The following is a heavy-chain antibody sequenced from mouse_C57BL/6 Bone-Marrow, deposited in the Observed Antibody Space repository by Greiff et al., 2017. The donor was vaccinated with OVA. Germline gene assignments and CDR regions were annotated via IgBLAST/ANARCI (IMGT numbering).Heavy chain of an antibody. D-gene: IGHD1-1*01. V-gene: IGHV1-64*01. CDR1: AYTFTTYW. Sequence: QVKLQRPGAELVKPGASGRLSCKASAYTFTTYWWNWVKQRPGQGLGWIVMIHPNSGRINDNEKFNRKATLTVDKSASTAYMQLSSLTSEDSAVYYCARVTVVARDYAMDYWGQGTSVTVSA. CDR3: ARVTVVARDYAMDY. CDR2: IHPNSGRI. J-gene: IGHJ4*01.